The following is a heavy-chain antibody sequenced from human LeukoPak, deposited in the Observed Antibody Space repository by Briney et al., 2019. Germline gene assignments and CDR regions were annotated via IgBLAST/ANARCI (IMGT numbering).Heavy chain of an antibody. CDR1: GASISSYY. V-gene: IGHV4-59*12. CDR3: ARGAAFDI. Sequence: SETLSLTCTVSGASISSYYWSWIRQPPGKGLEWIGDIYYSGSTNYNPSLKSRVTISVDTSKNQFSLKLSSVTAADTAVYYCARGAAFDIWGQGTMVTVSS. CDR2: IYYSGST. J-gene: IGHJ3*02.